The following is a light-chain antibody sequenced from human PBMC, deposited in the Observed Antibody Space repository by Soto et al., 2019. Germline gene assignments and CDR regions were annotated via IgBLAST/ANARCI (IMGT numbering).Light chain of an antibody. V-gene: IGKV1-5*03. CDR2: KAS. CDR3: QQYKSYFRT. Sequence: DIEMTQSPSTLSASVGDRVTITCRASQSISSWLAWYQQKPGKAPKLLIYKASSLESGVPSRFSASGSGTEFTLTISSLQPDYFATYYCQQYKSYFRTFGQGTKVEIK. CDR1: QSISSW. J-gene: IGKJ1*01.